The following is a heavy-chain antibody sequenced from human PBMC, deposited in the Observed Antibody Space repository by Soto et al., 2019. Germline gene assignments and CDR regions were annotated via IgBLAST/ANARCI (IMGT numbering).Heavy chain of an antibody. V-gene: IGHV1-8*01. CDR1: GYTFTSYD. CDR2: MNPNSGNT. CDR3: AGQYYDILTGYYRFDY. J-gene: IGHJ4*02. Sequence: QVQLVQSGAEVKKPGASVKVSCKASGYTFTSYDINWVRQATGQGLEWMGWMNPNSGNTGYAQKFQGRVTMTRNTSISTAYKELSSLRSEDTAVYYCAGQYYDILTGYYRFDYWGQGTLVTVSS. D-gene: IGHD3-9*01.